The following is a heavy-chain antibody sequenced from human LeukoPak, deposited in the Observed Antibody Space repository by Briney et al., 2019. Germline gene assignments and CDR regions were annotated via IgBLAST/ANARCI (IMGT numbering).Heavy chain of an antibody. J-gene: IGHJ6*02. D-gene: IGHD2-15*01. Sequence: GGSLRLSCAAPGFTFSSYGMHWVRQAPGKGLEWVAVISYDGSNKYYADSVKGRFTISRDNSKNTLYLQMNSLRAEDTAVYYCAKDGRSGGSCYPTYYYGMDVWGQGTTVTVSS. CDR1: GFTFSSYG. CDR3: AKDGRSGGSCYPTYYYGMDV. CDR2: ISYDGSNK. V-gene: IGHV3-30*18.